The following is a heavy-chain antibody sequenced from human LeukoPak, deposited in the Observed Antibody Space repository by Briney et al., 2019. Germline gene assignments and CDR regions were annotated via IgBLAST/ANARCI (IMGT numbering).Heavy chain of an antibody. CDR3: VRPSTGYGMDV. D-gene: IGHD2-2*01. CDR1: GGSISSSSYY. Sequence: PSETLSLTCTVSGGSISSSSYYWGWLRQPPGKGLEWIGSFYYTGTTYYNPSLESRVTISVDTSKNQFSLKLNSVTAADTAVYYCVRPSTGYGMDVWGPGATVTVSS. J-gene: IGHJ6*02. CDR2: FYYTGTT. V-gene: IGHV4-39*01.